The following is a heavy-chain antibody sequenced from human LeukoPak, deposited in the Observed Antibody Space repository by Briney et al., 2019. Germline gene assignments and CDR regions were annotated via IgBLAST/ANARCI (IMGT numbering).Heavy chain of an antibody. J-gene: IGHJ6*03. Sequence: PGGSLRLSCAASGFTFSSYWMSWVRQAPGKGLEWVANIKQDGSEKYYVDSVKGRFTISRDNAKNSLYLQMNSLRAEDTAVYYCARVIKEQQLAYYMDVWGKGTTVTVSS. V-gene: IGHV3-7*01. D-gene: IGHD6-13*01. CDR1: GFTFSSYW. CDR2: IKQDGSEK. CDR3: ARVIKEQQLAYYMDV.